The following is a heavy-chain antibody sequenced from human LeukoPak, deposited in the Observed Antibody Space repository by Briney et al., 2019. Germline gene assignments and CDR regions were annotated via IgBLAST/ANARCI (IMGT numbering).Heavy chain of an antibody. J-gene: IGHJ4*02. D-gene: IGHD3-16*01. CDR1: GYTFTSYG. CDR2: ISGNNVNT. Sequence: ASVKVSCKASGYTFTSYGITWLRQAPGQGLEWMGWISGNNVNTKYEQRLQGRVTMTTDTSTTTAHMELRSLTSDDTAIYYCARHGGIGPKGDYFDYWGPGTLVTVSS. V-gene: IGHV1-18*01. CDR3: ARHGGIGPKGDYFDY.